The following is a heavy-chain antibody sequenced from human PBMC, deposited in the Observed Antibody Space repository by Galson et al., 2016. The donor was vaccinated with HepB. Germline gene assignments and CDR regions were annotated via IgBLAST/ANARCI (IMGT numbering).Heavy chain of an antibody. V-gene: IGHV4-30-4*01. Sequence: TLSLTCTVSGGSISSGDYYWTWIRQPPGKGLEWIGYSHYSGSTYSNPSLKSRVTTSVDTSKNQFSLKLSSVTAADTAVYYCARDRHNWFDPWGQGTLVTVSS. CDR2: SHYSGST. J-gene: IGHJ5*02. CDR1: GGSISSGDYY. D-gene: IGHD2-21*01. CDR3: ARDRHNWFDP.